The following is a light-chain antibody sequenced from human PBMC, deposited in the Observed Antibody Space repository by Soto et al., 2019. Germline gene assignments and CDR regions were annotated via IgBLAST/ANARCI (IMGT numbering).Light chain of an antibody. Sequence: DIQMTPSPSTLSASVGDRVTITCRASQSIGRWLAWYQQKPGKAPKVLIYDAFNLESGVPSRFRGGGSGTEFTLTISSLQPEDSATYYCQQYENYWTFGQGTKVDIK. V-gene: IGKV1-5*01. CDR2: DAF. CDR3: QQYENYWT. J-gene: IGKJ1*01. CDR1: QSIGRW.